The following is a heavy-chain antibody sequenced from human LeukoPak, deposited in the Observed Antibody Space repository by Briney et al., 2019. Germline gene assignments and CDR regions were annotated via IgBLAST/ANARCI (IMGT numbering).Heavy chain of an antibody. J-gene: IGHJ3*02. Sequence: PGGSLRLSCAASGFTFSTYAMSWVRQAPGKGLEWVSVISGSDGSTYYADSVKGRFTISRGNAKNSLYLQMNSLRAEDTAVYYCARSLNVLRFLEWLPDAFDIWGQGTMVTVSS. D-gene: IGHD3-3*01. CDR3: ARSLNVLRFLEWLPDAFDI. CDR2: ISGSDGST. CDR1: GFTFSTYA. V-gene: IGHV3-23*01.